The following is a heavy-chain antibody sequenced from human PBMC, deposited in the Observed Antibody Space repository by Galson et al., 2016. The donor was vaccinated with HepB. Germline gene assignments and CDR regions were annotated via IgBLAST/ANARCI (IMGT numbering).Heavy chain of an antibody. Sequence: SVKVSCKASGYTFINYYIHWERQAPGQGLEWMGIINPLSGGTDYAQRFQGRVTMTRDTSTSTVSMELSSLRSEDTAVYYCVRAIMTPSDNWFDPWGQGSLVTVSS. CDR3: VRAIMTPSDNWFDP. CDR1: GYTFINYY. V-gene: IGHV1-46*01. J-gene: IGHJ5*02. D-gene: IGHD2-8*01. CDR2: INPLSGGT.